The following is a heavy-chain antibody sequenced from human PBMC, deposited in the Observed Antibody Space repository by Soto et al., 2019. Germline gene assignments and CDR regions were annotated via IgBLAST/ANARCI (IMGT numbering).Heavy chain of an antibody. Sequence: LRLSCAASGFNVSSSYMSWVRQAPGKGLDWVSVLYPQRDGSTTYFSDSVRGRLTVSRDDFKNTLYLQMNSLRVEDTAKYFCARSRLGYTNYNFDYWGQGAQVTVSS. V-gene: IGHV3-53*01. CDR3: ARSRLGYTNYNFDY. CDR1: GFNVSSSY. J-gene: IGHJ4*02. D-gene: IGHD4-4*01. CDR2: LYPQRDGSTT.